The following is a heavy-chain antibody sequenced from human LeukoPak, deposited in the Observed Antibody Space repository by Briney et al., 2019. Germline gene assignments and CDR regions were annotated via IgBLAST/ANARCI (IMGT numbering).Heavy chain of an antibody. V-gene: IGHV3-21*01. CDR1: GFTFSRFS. CDR3: ARESAPYCSSTSCFSAFSGPGAADY. CDR2: ISSSGTYI. J-gene: IGHJ4*02. Sequence: PGGSLRLSCAASGFTFSRFSMNWVRQAPGKGLEWVSSISSSGTYIYYADSVKGRFTISRDNAKNSLYLQMNSLRAEDTAVYYCARESAPYCSSTSCFSAFSGPGAADYWGQGTLVTVSS. D-gene: IGHD2-2*01.